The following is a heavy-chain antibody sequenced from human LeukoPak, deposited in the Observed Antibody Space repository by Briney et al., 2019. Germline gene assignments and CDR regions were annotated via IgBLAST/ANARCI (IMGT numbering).Heavy chain of an antibody. CDR1: GLTFSSYA. D-gene: IGHD6-19*01. CDR2: ISNSGGST. CDR3: ALQTWLKYYSDY. J-gene: IGHJ4*02. V-gene: IGHV3-23*01. Sequence: GGSLRLSCAAAGLTFSSYAMRWVRQAPGKGLEWVSVISNSGGSTFYADSVKGRFTISRDNSKNTLYLQLNSLRGEDTAVYYCALQTWLKYYSDYWGQGTLVTVSS.